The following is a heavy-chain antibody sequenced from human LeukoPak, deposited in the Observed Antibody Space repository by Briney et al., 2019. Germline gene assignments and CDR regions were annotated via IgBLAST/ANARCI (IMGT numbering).Heavy chain of an antibody. CDR2: IGYDGNNK. J-gene: IGHJ4*02. CDR1: GFTFSSYG. CDR3: ATRNFDDSGIYALGY. D-gene: IGHD3-10*01. Sequence: PGRSLRFSCAASGFTFSSYGMHWVRQAPGKGLEWVAFIGYDGNNKYYADSVKGRFTISRDSSKNTLYLQMNSLRAEDDTAVYYCATRNFDDSGIYALGYWGQGTLVTVSS. V-gene: IGHV3-33*01.